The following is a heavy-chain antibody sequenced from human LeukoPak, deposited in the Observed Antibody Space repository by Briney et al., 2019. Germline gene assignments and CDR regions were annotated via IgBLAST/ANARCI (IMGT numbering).Heavy chain of an antibody. CDR1: GFTFSSYA. D-gene: IGHD6-19*01. Sequence: GRSLRLSCAASGFTFSSYAMHWVRQAPGKGLEWVAVISYDGSNKYYADSVKGRFTISRDNSKNTLYLQMNSLRAEDTAVYYCARDLHSSGYHGYFDYWDQGTLVTVSS. J-gene: IGHJ4*02. V-gene: IGHV3-30-3*01. CDR2: ISYDGSNK. CDR3: ARDLHSSGYHGYFDY.